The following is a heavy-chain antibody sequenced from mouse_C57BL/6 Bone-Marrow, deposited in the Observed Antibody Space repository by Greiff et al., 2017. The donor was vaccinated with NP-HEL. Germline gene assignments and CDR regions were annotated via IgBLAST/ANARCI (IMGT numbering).Heavy chain of an antibody. CDR1: GYTFTSYW. CDR3: ARGYYYGGFAY. J-gene: IGHJ3*01. CDR2: IYPSDSET. D-gene: IGHD1-1*01. Sequence: VQLQQSGAELVRPGSSVKLSCKASGYTFTSYWMDWVKQRPGQGLEWIGNIYPSDSETHYNQKFKDKATLTVDKSSSTAYMQLSSLTSEDSAVYYCARGYYYGGFAYWGQGTLVTVSA. V-gene: IGHV1-61*01.